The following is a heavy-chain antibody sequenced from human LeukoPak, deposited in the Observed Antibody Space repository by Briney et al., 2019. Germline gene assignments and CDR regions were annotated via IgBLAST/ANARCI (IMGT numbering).Heavy chain of an antibody. D-gene: IGHD2-2*01. Sequence: PGGSLRLSCAASGFTFSSYAMSWVRQAPGKGLEWVSAISGNGGSTYYADSVKGRFTISRDNSKNTLYLQMNSLRAEDTAVYYCAKRSDQLLLYFDYWGQGTLVTVSS. CDR2: ISGNGGST. CDR3: AKRSDQLLLYFDY. J-gene: IGHJ4*02. CDR1: GFTFSSYA. V-gene: IGHV3-23*01.